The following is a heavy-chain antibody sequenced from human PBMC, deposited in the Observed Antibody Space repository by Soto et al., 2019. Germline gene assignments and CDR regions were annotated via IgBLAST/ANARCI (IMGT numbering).Heavy chain of an antibody. V-gene: IGHV1-69*13. CDR2: IIPIFGTA. D-gene: IGHD2-15*01. J-gene: IGHJ6*02. Sequence: ASVKVSCKASGGTFSSYAISWERQAPGQGLEWMGGIIPIFGTANYAQKFQGRVTITADESTSTAYMELSSLRSEDTAVYYCARDSEAFQMLLYYYYGMDVWGQGTTVTVSS. CDR1: GGTFSSYA. CDR3: ARDSEAFQMLLYYYYGMDV.